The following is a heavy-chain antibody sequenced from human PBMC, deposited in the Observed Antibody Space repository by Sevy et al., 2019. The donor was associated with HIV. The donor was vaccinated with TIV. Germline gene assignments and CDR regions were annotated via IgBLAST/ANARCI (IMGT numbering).Heavy chain of an antibody. CDR3: ARDQHDYAGNVRTGWFDP. Sequence: GGSLRLSCAASGFTVSSNYMSWVRQAPGKGLEWVSVIYSGGSTYYADSVKGRFTISRDNSKNTLYLQMNSLSAEDTAVYYCARDQHDYAGNVRTGWFDPWGQGILVTVSS. J-gene: IGHJ5*02. CDR1: GFTVSSNY. CDR2: IYSGGST. D-gene: IGHD4-17*01. V-gene: IGHV3-66*01.